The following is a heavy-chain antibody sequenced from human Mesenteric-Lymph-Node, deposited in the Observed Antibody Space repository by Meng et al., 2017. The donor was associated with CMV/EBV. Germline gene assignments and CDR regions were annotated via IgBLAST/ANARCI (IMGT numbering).Heavy chain of an antibody. J-gene: IGHJ5*02. D-gene: IGHD3-3*01. Sequence: GESLKISRAASGFTFSDYYMSWVRQAPGKGLEGVAFIRYDGTNRYYPGSVKGRFTISRDKAKTTLDLRMNTLRADDTAVYYCATDPVAFWHTYLSFDPWSQGALVTVSS. V-gene: IGHV3-30*02. CDR3: ATDPVAFWHTYLSFDP. CDR2: IRYDGTNR. CDR1: GFTFSDYY.